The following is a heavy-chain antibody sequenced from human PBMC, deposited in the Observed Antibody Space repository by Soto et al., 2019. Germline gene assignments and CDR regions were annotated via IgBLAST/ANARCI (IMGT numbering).Heavy chain of an antibody. Sequence: GGSVRLSCAASAFTFSIYGMHGVRQAPGKGLEWVAVISDDGSNKYYADSVKGLCTIARDNSKNKLNLQMNSLRDEDTDVYYCAKDDHQAGYSYYGMDVWGQATTVKVS. CDR3: AKDDHQAGYSYYGMDV. V-gene: IGHV3-30*18. J-gene: IGHJ6*02. CDR2: ISDDGSNK. CDR1: AFTFSIYG. D-gene: IGHD3-10*01.